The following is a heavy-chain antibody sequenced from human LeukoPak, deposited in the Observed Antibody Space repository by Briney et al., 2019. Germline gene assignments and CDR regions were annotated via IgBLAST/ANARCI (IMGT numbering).Heavy chain of an antibody. CDR3: ARLRYHRFDP. J-gene: IGHJ5*02. D-gene: IGHD3-9*01. V-gene: IGHV4-30-4*01. Sequence: SETLSLTCTVSGGSISSGDYYWSWVRQPPVKGLEWIGYIYYSGSTYYNPSLKSRVTISVDTSKNQFSLRLSSVTAADTAVYYCARLRYHRFDPWGQGTLVTVSS. CDR2: IYYSGST. CDR1: GGSISSGDYY.